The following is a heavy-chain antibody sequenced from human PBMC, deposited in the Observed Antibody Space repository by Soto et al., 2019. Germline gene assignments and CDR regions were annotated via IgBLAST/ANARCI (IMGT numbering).Heavy chain of an antibody. V-gene: IGHV3-15*01. D-gene: IGHD3-22*01. CDR3: TTAGNYDSSGYHFDAFDI. J-gene: IGHJ3*02. Sequence: EVQLVESGGGLVKPGGSLRLSCAASGFTFSNAWMSWVRQAPGKGLELVGRIKSKTDGGTTDYAAPVKGRFTISRDDSKNTLYLQMNSLKTEDTAVYYCTTAGNYDSSGYHFDAFDIWGQGTMVTVSS. CDR1: GFTFSNAW. CDR2: IKSKTDGGTT.